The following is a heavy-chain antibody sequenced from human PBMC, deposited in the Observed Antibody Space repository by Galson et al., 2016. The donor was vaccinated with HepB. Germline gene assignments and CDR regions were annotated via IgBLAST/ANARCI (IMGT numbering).Heavy chain of an antibody. CDR3: ARGPSYPDF. V-gene: IGHV3-33*01. D-gene: IGHD5-18*01. CDR1: GFTLSNYG. J-gene: IGHJ4*02. Sequence: LRLSCAASGFTLSNYGMHWVRQAPGKGLEWVAHIWYDGSDNYYADSVRGRFTISRDNSTNTQYLEMNSLRPEDTALYLCARGPSYPDFWGQGTLVTVSS. CDR2: IWYDGSDN.